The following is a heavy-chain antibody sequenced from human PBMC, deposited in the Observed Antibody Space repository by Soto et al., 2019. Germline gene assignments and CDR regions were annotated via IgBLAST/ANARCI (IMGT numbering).Heavy chain of an antibody. CDR2: IYYSGST. J-gene: IGHJ4*02. CDR1: GGSVSSGSYY. V-gene: IGHV4-61*01. D-gene: IGHD3-9*01. CDR3: ATVSDILTGYPLDY. Sequence: QVQLQESGPGLVKPSETLSLPCTVSGGSVSSGSYYWSWIRQPPGKGLEWIGYIYYSGSTNYNPSLKSRVTVSLDTSKNQFSLKLSSVTAADTAVYYCATVSDILTGYPLDYWGQGTLVTVSS.